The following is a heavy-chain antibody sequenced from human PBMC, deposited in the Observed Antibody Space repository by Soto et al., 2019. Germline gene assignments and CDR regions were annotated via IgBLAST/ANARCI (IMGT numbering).Heavy chain of an antibody. V-gene: IGHV4-34*01. J-gene: IGHJ5*02. CDR1: GGSFSGYY. CDR3: ARFGPNYYDSSTTPNWFDP. D-gene: IGHD3-22*01. Sequence: SETLSLTCAVYGGSFSGYYWSWIRQPPGKGLEWIGEINHSGSTNYNPSLKSRVTISVDTSKNQFSLKLSSVTAADTAVYYCARFGPNYYDSSTTPNWFDPWGQGTLVTVSS. CDR2: INHSGST.